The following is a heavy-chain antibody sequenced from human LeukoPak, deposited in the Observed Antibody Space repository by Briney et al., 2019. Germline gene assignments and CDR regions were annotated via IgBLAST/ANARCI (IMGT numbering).Heavy chain of an antibody. CDR1: GFTFSSYG. J-gene: IGHJ4*02. CDR3: AKELGSTLVRDSSRFFGS. V-gene: IGHV3-30*18. D-gene: IGHD3-10*01. CDR2: ISWDGSVS. Sequence: PGRSLRLSCAASGFTFSSYGMHWVRQAPGKGLERVAVISWDGSVSHYADSVKGRIAISRDNSKRTMYLQMSNLRAEDTAVYYCAKELGSTLVRDSSRFFGSWGQGTLVTVSS.